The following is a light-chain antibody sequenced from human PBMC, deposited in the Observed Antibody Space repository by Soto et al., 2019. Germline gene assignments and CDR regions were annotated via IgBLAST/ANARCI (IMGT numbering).Light chain of an antibody. CDR2: AAS. Sequence: DIQMTQSPSSLSASVGDRVTITCRASQVIDSSLVWVQQKPGEAPKSLIYAASTLQSGVPSTFSGRGSGTDYTLIISSLRPDDFATYYCQQYKSYPITFGQGTRLEIK. CDR3: QQYKSYPIT. J-gene: IGKJ5*01. V-gene: IGKV1-16*01. CDR1: QVIDSS.